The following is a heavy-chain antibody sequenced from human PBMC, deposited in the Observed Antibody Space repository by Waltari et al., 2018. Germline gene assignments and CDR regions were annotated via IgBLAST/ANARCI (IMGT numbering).Heavy chain of an antibody. V-gene: IGHV4-61*01. D-gene: IGHD6-19*01. Sequence: QVQLQESGPGLVKPSETLSLTCTVSGGSVSSGSYYWSWIRQPPGKGLEWIGYIYYSGSTNYNPSLKSRVTISVDTSKNQFSLKLSSVTAADTAVYYCARAREVAGNDYWGQGTLVTVSS. CDR2: IYYSGST. CDR1: GGSVSSGSYY. J-gene: IGHJ4*02. CDR3: ARAREVAGNDY.